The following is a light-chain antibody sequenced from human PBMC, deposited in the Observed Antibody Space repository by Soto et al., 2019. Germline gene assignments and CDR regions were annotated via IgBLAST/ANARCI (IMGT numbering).Light chain of an antibody. Sequence: DIQMTQSPSSVSAFVGDRVTITCRASQDISSWLAWYQQKPGKAPKLLIYAASSLESGVPSRFSGSGSGTIFILTISSLQPEDFATYYCQQSNGFPLTFGQGTRLEIK. CDR2: AAS. J-gene: IGKJ5*01. CDR3: QQSNGFPLT. CDR1: QDISSW. V-gene: IGKV1-12*01.